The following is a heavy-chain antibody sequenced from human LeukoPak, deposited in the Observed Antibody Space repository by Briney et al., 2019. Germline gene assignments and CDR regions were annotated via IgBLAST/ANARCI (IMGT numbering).Heavy chain of an antibody. CDR2: IYHSGST. V-gene: IGHV4-30-2*01. J-gene: IGHJ4*02. CDR1: GGSISSGGYS. CDR3: ARDRFWGLDY. Sequence: SETLSLTCAVSGGSISSGGYSWSWIRQPPGTGLEWIGYIYHSGSTYYNPSLKSRVTISVDRSKNQFSLKLSSVTAADTAVYYCARDRFWGLDYWGQGTLVTVSS. D-gene: IGHD7-27*01.